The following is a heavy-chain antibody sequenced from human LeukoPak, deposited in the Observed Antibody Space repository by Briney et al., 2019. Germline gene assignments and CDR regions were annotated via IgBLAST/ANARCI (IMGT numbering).Heavy chain of an antibody. Sequence: GASVKVSCKASGYTFTGYYMHWVRQAPGQGLEWMGWINPNSGGTNYAQKFQGWVTMTRDTSISTAYMELSRLRSDDTAVYYGSREGSKPLDAFDIWGQGKMLTVFS. V-gene: IGHV1-2*04. CDR2: INPNSGGT. J-gene: IGHJ3*02. CDR1: GYTFTGYY. CDR3: SREGSKPLDAFDI.